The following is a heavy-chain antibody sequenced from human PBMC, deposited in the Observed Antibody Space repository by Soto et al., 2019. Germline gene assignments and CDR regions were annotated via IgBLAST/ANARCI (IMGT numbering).Heavy chain of an antibody. CDR2: ISYDGSNK. V-gene: IGHV3-30*18. D-gene: IGHD6-19*01. Sequence: GGSLRLSCAASGFTFSSYGMHWVRQAPGKGLEWVAVISYDGSNKYYADSVKGRFTISRDNSKNTLYLQMNSLRAEDTAVYYCAKDRSHSSGWRLFDYWGQGTLVTVSS. CDR3: AKDRSHSSGWRLFDY. J-gene: IGHJ4*02. CDR1: GFTFSSYG.